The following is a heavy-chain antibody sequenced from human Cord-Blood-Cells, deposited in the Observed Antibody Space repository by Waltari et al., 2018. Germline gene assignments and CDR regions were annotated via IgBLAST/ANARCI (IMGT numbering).Heavy chain of an antibody. CDR1: GGTFSSYA. CDR2: IIPILGIA. Sequence: QVQLVQSGAEVKKPGSSVKVSCKASGGTFSSYAISWHRQAPGQGLEWMGRIIPILGIANYAQKFQGRVTITADKSTSTAYMELSSLRSEDTAVYYCARDKLGILGGAFDIWGQGTMVTVSS. D-gene: IGHD7-27*01. CDR3: ARDKLGILGGAFDI. V-gene: IGHV1-69*09. J-gene: IGHJ3*02.